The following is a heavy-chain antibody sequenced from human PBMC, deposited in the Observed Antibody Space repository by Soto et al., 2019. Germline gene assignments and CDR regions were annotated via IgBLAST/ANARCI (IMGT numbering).Heavy chain of an antibody. V-gene: IGHV3-74*01. CDR2: INNDGSSS. J-gene: IGHJ4*01. Sequence: GGSLRLSCAASGFTFSSYWMHWVRQAPGKGLVWVSRINNDGSSSSYADSVKGRFTISRDNAKNTLYLQLNSLRAEDTAVYYCAREYKWNDDPLDYWGHGSLFTVSS. D-gene: IGHD1-20*01. CDR3: AREYKWNDDPLDY. CDR1: GFTFSSYW.